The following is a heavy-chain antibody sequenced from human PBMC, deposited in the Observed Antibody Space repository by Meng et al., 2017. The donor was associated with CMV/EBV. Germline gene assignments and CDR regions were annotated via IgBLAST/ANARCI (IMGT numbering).Heavy chain of an antibody. J-gene: IGHJ4*02. CDR1: GYTCTSYN. Sequence: SVKVSCKASGYTCTSYNMHWVRQAPGQRPEWMGLINPGNGNTKYSQKFQGRVTITRDTSASIAYMELSSLRSEDTAVYYCARDRGDSWGQGTLVTVSS. D-gene: IGHD3-10*01. CDR2: INPGNGNT. CDR3: ARDRGDS. V-gene: IGHV1-3*01.